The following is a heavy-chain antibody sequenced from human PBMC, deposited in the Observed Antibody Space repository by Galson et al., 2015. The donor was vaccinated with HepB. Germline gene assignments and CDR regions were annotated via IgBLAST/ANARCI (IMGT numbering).Heavy chain of an antibody. CDR2: FDPEDGET. CDR3: ARGGRGGSYYDY. V-gene: IGHV1-24*01. D-gene: IGHD1-26*01. Sequence: SVKVSCKVSGYTLTELSMHWVRQAPGKGLEWMGGFDPEDGETIYAQKFQGRVTMTEDTSTDTAYMELSSLRSEDTAVYYCARGGRGGSYYDYWGQGTLVTVSS. CDR1: GYTLTELS. J-gene: IGHJ4*02.